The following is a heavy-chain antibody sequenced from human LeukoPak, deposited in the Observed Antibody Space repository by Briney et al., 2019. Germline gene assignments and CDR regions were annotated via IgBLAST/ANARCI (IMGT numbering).Heavy chain of an antibody. J-gene: IGHJ4*02. CDR2: INSDGSSI. CDR1: GFTFSSYW. V-gene: IGHV3-74*03. Sequence: TGGSLRLSCAASGFTFSSYWMHWVRQAPGKGLVWVSRINSDGSSITYADSVKGRLTISRDNAKNTLYLQMNSLRVEDTAVYYCAREGRVSGYDFDCWGQGTLVAVSS. D-gene: IGHD5-12*01. CDR3: AREGRVSGYDFDC.